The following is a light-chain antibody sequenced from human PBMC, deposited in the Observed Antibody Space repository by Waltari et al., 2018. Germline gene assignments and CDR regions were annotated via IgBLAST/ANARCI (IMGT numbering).Light chain of an antibody. Sequence: SSELPQPPSVSVSPGQTASLTCSGEILGSKFASWYQHKPGQSPLLVLYQDLNRPSGIPERFAGSKSGNTVTLTISGTQAMDDADYYCQALGSNRWVFGGGTKLTVL. CDR1: ILGSKF. CDR3: QALGSNRWV. CDR2: QDL. V-gene: IGLV3-1*01. J-gene: IGLJ3*02.